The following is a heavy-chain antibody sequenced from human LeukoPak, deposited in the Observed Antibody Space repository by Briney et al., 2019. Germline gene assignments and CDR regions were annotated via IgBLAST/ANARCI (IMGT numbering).Heavy chain of an antibody. Sequence: GGSLRLSCAASGFTFSAYAMSWVRQAPGKGLEWVSAITSSGSSTYYADSVKGRFTISRDNSKNTLYLQMNSLRSDDTAVYYCARKVGAAGEDFWGQGTLVTVSS. CDR1: GFTFSAYA. D-gene: IGHD3-10*01. CDR2: ITSSGSST. CDR3: ARKVGAAGEDF. J-gene: IGHJ4*02. V-gene: IGHV3-23*05.